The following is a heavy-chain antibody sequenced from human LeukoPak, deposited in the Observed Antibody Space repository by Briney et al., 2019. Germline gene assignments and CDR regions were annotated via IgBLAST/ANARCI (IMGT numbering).Heavy chain of an antibody. Sequence: PGGSLRLSCAASGFSFSTYSMNWVRQAPGKGLEWVSYISSSGSTIDYADSVKGRFTISRDNAKNSLYLQMNSLRAEDTAVYYCARDQGQNIVGASGSSPDAFDIWGQGTMVTVSS. J-gene: IGHJ3*02. V-gene: IGHV3-48*04. D-gene: IGHD1-26*01. CDR2: ISSSGSTI. CDR1: GFSFSTYS. CDR3: ARDQGQNIVGASGSSPDAFDI.